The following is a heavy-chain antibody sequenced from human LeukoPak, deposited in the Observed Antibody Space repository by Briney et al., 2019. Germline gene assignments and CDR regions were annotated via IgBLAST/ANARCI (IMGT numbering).Heavy chain of an antibody. CDR1: GFTFRTFD. J-gene: IGHJ6*04. Sequence: GSLRLSCEASGFTFRTFDFNWGRQAPGKGLEGFSYFSSTGSAIYYADSVKGRFTISRDNAKNSLYLQMNSLRVEDTAVYYCAELGITMIGGVWGKGTTVTISS. V-gene: IGHV3-48*03. CDR3: AELGITMIGGV. D-gene: IGHD3-10*02. CDR2: FSSTGSAI.